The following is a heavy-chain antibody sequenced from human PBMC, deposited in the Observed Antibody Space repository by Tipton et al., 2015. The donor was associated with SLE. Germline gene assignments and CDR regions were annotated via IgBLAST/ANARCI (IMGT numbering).Heavy chain of an antibody. V-gene: IGHV4-38-2*01. CDR1: GYSISSGYY. J-gene: IGHJ4*02. CDR3: ARHADESGLS. CDR2: IYHSGST. D-gene: IGHD3/OR15-3a*01. Sequence: TLSLTCAVSGYSISSGYYWGWIRQPPGKGLEWIGSIYHSGSTYYNPSLKSRVTISVDTSKNQFSLKLSSGTAADTAVYYCARHADESGLSWGQGTLVTVSS.